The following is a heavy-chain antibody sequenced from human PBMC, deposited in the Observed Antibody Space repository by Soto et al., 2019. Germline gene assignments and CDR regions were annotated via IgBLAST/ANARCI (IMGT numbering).Heavy chain of an antibody. J-gene: IGHJ4*02. Sequence: SQTLSLTCAISGDSVSSNSAAWNWIRQSPSRGLEWLGRTYYRSKWYNDYAVSVKSRITINPDTSKNQFSLQLNSVTPEDTAVYYCARWGTHSSSWYGGFYYWGQGTLVTVSS. CDR3: ARWGTHSSSWYGGFYY. D-gene: IGHD6-13*01. CDR2: TYYRSKWYN. V-gene: IGHV6-1*01. CDR1: GDSVSSNSAA.